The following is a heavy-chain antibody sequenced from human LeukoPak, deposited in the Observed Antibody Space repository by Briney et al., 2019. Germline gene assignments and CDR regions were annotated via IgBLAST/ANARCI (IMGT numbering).Heavy chain of an antibody. V-gene: IGHV4-34*01. CDR2: INHSGST. CDR1: GGSFSGYY. D-gene: IGHD6-13*01. J-gene: IGHJ1*01. Sequence: SETLSLTCAVYGGSFSGYYWSWIRQPPGKGLEWIGEINHSGSTNYNPSLKSRVTISVDTSKNQFSLKLSSVTAADTAVYYCASLYSSSWVEYFQHWGQGTLVTVSS. CDR3: ASLYSSSWVEYFQH.